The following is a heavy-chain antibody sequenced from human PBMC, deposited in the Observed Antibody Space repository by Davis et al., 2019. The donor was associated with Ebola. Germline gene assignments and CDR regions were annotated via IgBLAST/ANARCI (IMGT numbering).Heavy chain of an antibody. CDR3: ASPRGTADYGGAFDI. D-gene: IGHD3-16*01. CDR1: GGSISSSSYY. Sequence: MPSETLSLTCTVSGGSISSSSYYWGWIRQPPGKGLEWIGSIYYSGSTYYNPSPKSRVTISVDTPKNQFSLKLSSVTAADTAVYYCASPRGTADYGGAFDIWGQGTMVTVSS. CDR2: IYYSGST. V-gene: IGHV4-39*01. J-gene: IGHJ3*02.